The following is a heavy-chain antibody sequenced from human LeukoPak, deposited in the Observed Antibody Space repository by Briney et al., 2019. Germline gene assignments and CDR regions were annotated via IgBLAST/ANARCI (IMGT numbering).Heavy chain of an antibody. CDR3: AREGRWLHHFDY. D-gene: IGHD5-24*01. CDR2: IYYSGGT. Sequence: SETLSLTCTVSGGSISSYYWSWIRQPPGKGLEWIGYIYYSGGTNYNPSLKSRVTISVDTSKNQFSLKLSSVTAADTAVYYCAREGRWLHHFDYWGQGTLVTVSS. V-gene: IGHV4-59*01. J-gene: IGHJ4*02. CDR1: GGSISSYY.